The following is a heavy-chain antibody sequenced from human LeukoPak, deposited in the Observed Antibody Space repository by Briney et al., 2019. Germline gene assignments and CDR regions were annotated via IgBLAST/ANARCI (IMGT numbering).Heavy chain of an antibody. CDR2: INWNGGST. J-gene: IGHJ5*02. CDR3: ARVRYQLLSGWFDP. Sequence: GGSLRLSCAASGFTFDDYGMSWVRQAPGKGLEWVSGINWNGGSTGYADSVKGRFTISGDNAKNSLYLQMNSLRAEDTALYYCARVRYQLLSGWFDPWGQGALVTVSS. CDR1: GFTFDDYG. D-gene: IGHD2-2*01. V-gene: IGHV3-20*04.